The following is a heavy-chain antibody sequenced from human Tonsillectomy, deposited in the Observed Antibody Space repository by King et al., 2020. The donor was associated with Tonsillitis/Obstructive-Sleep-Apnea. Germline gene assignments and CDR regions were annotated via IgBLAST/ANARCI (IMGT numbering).Heavy chain of an antibody. Sequence: VQLVESGGGVVQPGRSLRLSCAASGFTFRNYAMHWVRQAPGKRLEWVAVISYDGNNKFYADSVKGRFTISRDNSKNTLYLQMNSLRAEDTAVYYCARDSGGYSYVNYFDNWGQGTLVTVSS. D-gene: IGHD5-18*01. CDR1: GFTFRNYA. CDR2: ISYDGNNK. J-gene: IGHJ4*02. V-gene: IGHV3-30*04. CDR3: ARDSGGYSYVNYFDN.